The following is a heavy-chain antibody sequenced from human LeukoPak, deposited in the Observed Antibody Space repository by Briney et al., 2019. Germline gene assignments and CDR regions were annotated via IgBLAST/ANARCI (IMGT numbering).Heavy chain of an antibody. V-gene: IGHV1-18*04. CDR3: ARDRWGSSGWYDDAFGI. Sequence: ASVKVSCKASGYTFTSYGISWVRQAPGQGLEWMGWISAYNGNTNYAQKLQGRVTMTTDTSTSTAYMELRSLRSDDTAVYYCARDRWGSSGWYDDAFGIWGQGTMVTVSS. CDR2: ISAYNGNT. D-gene: IGHD6-19*01. CDR1: GYTFTSYG. J-gene: IGHJ3*02.